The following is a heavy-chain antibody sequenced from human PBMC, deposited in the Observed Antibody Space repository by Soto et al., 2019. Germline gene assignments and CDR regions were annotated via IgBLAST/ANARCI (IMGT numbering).Heavy chain of an antibody. D-gene: IGHD3-10*01. J-gene: IGHJ4*02. CDR3: ARDDEGGSYCDLGY. CDR1: GFTFSNYI. Sequence: GGSLRLSCAASGFTFSNYIMHWVLQAPCKGLEWVAIILHDGNNKYYADSVKGRFTISRDNSKNTLYLQMNSLRTEDTAIYYCARDDEGGSYCDLGYWGQGTLVTVSS. CDR2: ILHDGNNK. V-gene: IGHV3-30-3*01.